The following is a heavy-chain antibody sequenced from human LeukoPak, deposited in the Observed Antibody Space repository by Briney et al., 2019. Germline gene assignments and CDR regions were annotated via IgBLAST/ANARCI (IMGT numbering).Heavy chain of an antibody. CDR2: ISAYNGNT. J-gene: IGHJ6*03. V-gene: IGHV1-18*01. CDR1: GYTFTSYG. D-gene: IGHD5-18*01. CDR3: AGGYIYGSTYYYMDV. Sequence: ASVKDSCKASGYTFTSYGISWVRQAPGQGLEWMGWISAYNGNTNYAQKLQGRVTMTTDTSTSTAYMELRSLRSDDTAVYYCAGGYIYGSTYYYMDVWGKGTTVTISS.